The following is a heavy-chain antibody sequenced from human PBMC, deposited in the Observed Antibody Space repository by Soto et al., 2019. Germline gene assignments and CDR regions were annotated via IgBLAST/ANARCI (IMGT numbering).Heavy chain of an antibody. D-gene: IGHD3-16*01. CDR1: GFPFSTSN. V-gene: IGHV3-21*01. CDR2: ISRSSTYI. Sequence: PGGSLRLSCVVSGFPFSTSNMNWVRQAPGKGLEWVSFISRSSTYIYYADSVKGRFTISRDEAENSLFLQMNSLRAEDTAVYYCARGVLPISSTSWFDPWGQGTLVTVSS. J-gene: IGHJ5*02. CDR3: ARGVLPISSTSWFDP.